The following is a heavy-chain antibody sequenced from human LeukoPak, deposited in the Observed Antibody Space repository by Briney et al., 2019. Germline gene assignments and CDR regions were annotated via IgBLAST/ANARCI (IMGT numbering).Heavy chain of an antibody. V-gene: IGHV5-51*01. D-gene: IGHD4-23*01. CDR2: IYPGDSDT. CDR1: GCSFTTYW. J-gene: IGHJ4*02. Sequence: KPGESLKISCKGSGCSFTTYWIGWVRQMPGKGLEWMGIIYPGDSDTRYSPSFQGQVTISIDKSISTAYLQWSSLKASDTAMYYCTREDDYGGNSGGYWGQGTLVTVSS. CDR3: TREDDYGGNSGGY.